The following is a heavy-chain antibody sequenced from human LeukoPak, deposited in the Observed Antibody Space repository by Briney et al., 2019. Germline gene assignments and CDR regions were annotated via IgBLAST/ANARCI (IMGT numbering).Heavy chain of an antibody. CDR2: INPSGGST. CDR1: GSSFINYY. D-gene: IGHD3-10*01. V-gene: IGHV1-46*01. J-gene: IGHJ6*03. Sequence: ASVKVSCKASGSSFINYYIHWVRQAPGQGLEWMGIINPSGGSTSYAQKFQGRVTMTRDMATSTVYMELNSMRSEDTAVYYCARDSEHHYGLGNYYKHYYYMDVWGKGTTVTISS. CDR3: ARDSEHHYGLGNYYKHYYYMDV.